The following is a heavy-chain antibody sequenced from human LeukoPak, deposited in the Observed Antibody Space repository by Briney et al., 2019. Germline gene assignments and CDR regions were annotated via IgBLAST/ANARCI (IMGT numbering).Heavy chain of an antibody. J-gene: IGHJ4*02. CDR2: ISAYNGNT. D-gene: IGHD5-24*01. CDR1: GYTFTSYG. CDR3: ARSSGRWLQYQLFDY. Sequence: ASVKVSCKASGYTFTSYGISWVRQAPGQGLEWMGWISAYNGNTNYAQKLQGRVTMTTDTSTSTAYMEPRSLRSDDTAVYYCARSSGRWLQYQLFDYWGQGTLVTVSS. V-gene: IGHV1-18*01.